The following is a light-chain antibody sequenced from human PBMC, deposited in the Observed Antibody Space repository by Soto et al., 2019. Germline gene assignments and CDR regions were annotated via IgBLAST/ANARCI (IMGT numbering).Light chain of an antibody. Sequence: EIVLTQSPGTLSLSPGEGATLSCRASQSVGGTCLAWYQQKGGQAPRLLIHGASNRATGIPDRFSGSGSGTDFTLTISRLEPEDFAVYYCQQYVGSPLTFGQGTKVEV. CDR2: GAS. CDR1: QSVGGTC. CDR3: QQYVGSPLT. J-gene: IGKJ1*01. V-gene: IGKV3-20*01.